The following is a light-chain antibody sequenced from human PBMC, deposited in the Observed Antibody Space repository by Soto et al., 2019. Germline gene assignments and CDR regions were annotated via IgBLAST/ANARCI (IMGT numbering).Light chain of an antibody. V-gene: IGLV6-57*04. Sequence: NFMLTQPHSVSASPGKTVTISCTRSSGSIASNYVQWYQQRPGSAPTTVIYEDNHRTSGVSDRFSGSIDSSSNSASLTISGLRTEDEAYYYCQSYDSNNVVFGGGTKVTVL. CDR3: QSYDSNNVV. J-gene: IGLJ2*01. CDR1: SGSIASNY. CDR2: EDN.